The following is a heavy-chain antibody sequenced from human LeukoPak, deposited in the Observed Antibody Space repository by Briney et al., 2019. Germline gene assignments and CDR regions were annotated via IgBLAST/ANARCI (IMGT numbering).Heavy chain of an antibody. V-gene: IGHV3-74*01. Sequence: GGSLRLSCADSGITFSSHWMHWVRQAPGKGLVWVSRIKYDASSTSYADSVKGRFTISRDNAKNTLYLLMNSLRAEDTAVYYCARGATYAYYQDYWGQGTLVTVSS. J-gene: IGHJ4*02. CDR1: GITFSSHW. D-gene: IGHD1-26*01. CDR3: ARGATYAYYQDY. CDR2: IKYDASST.